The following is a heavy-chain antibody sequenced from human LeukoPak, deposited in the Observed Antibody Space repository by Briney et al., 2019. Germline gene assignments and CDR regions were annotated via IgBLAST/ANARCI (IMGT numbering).Heavy chain of an antibody. CDR2: IIPIFGTA. V-gene: IGHV1-69*13. J-gene: IGHJ6*03. CDR3: ATRYDTAMISGYYYYMDV. Sequence: GASVKVSCKASGYTFSSYGISWVRQAPGQGLEWMGGIIPIFGTANYAQKFQGRVTITADESTSTAYMELSSLRSEDTAVYYCATRYDTAMISGYYYYMDVWGKGTTVTISS. CDR1: GYTFSSYG. D-gene: IGHD5-18*01.